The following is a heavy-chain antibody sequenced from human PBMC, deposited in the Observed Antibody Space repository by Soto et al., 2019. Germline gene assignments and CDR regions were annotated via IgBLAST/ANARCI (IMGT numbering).Heavy chain of an antibody. D-gene: IGHD1-26*01. CDR2: INGRGNYI. CDR3: VREDGKVGTNSAFDY. V-gene: IGHV3-21*06. CDR1: GFTFSTYT. Sequence: PGGSLRLSCASSGFTFSTYTMNWVRQAPGKGLEWVSSINGRGNYIYYAESVKGRFTISRDNAKNSLYLQMDGLRAEDTAPYYCVREDGKVGTNSAFDYWGQGALVTVSS. J-gene: IGHJ4*02.